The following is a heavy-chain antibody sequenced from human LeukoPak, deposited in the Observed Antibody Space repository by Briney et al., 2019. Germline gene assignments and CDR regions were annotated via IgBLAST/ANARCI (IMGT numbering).Heavy chain of an antibody. Sequence: SETLSLTCTVSGGSISSYYWSWIRQPPGKGLEWIGYIYYSGSTNYNPSLKSRVTISVDTSKNQFSLKLSSVTAADTAVYYCARASGYSYGFDYWGQGTLVTVSS. V-gene: IGHV4-59*01. CDR3: ARASGYSYGFDY. J-gene: IGHJ4*02. CDR1: GGSISSYY. CDR2: IYYSGST. D-gene: IGHD5-18*01.